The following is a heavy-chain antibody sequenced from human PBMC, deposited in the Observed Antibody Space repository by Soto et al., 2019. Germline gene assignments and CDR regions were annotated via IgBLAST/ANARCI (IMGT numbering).Heavy chain of an antibody. CDR1: GGSISSGGYS. CDR2: IYHSGST. V-gene: IGHV4-30-2*01. Sequence: SETLSLTCAVSGGSISSGGYSWSWIRQPPGKGLEWIGYIYHSGSTYYNPSLKSRVTISVDRSKDQFSLKLSSVTAADTAVYYCARLKGGGAMKWFDPWGQGTLVTVSS. J-gene: IGHJ5*02. D-gene: IGHD3-16*01. CDR3: ARLKGGGAMKWFDP.